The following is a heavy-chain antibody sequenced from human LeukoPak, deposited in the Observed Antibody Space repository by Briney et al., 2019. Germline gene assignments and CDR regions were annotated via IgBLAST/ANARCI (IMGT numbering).Heavy chain of an antibody. V-gene: IGHV1-69*04. CDR3: ARDHPLAAAGRGAFDI. D-gene: IGHD6-13*01. J-gene: IGHJ3*02. Sequence: SAKVSCKASGGTFSSYAISWVRQAPGQGLEWMGRIIPILGIANYAQKFQGRVTITADKSTSTAYMELSSLRSEDTAVYYCARDHPLAAAGRGAFDIWGQGTMVTVSS. CDR2: IIPILGIA. CDR1: GGTFSSYA.